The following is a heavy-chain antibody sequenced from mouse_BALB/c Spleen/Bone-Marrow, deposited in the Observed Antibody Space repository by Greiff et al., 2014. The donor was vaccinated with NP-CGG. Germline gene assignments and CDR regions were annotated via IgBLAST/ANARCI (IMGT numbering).Heavy chain of an antibody. CDR1: GFNIKDTY. CDR2: IDPANGNT. CDR3: ATYYRYDRRFAY. D-gene: IGHD2-14*01. Sequence: EVMLVESGAELVKPGASVKLSCTASGFNIKDTYMHWVKQRPEQGLGWIGRIDPANGNTKYDPKFQGKATITADTSSNTAYLQLSSLTSEDTAVYYCATYYRYDRRFAYWGQGTLVTVSA. J-gene: IGHJ3*01. V-gene: IGHV14-3*02.